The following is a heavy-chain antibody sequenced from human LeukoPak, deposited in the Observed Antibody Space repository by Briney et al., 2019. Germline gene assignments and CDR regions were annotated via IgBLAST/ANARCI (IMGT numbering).Heavy chain of an antibody. CDR3: ARGRADVVPFDY. CDR1: GGSFSGYY. CDR2: INHSGST. V-gene: IGHV4-34*01. D-gene: IGHD2-2*01. Sequence: SETLSLTCAVYGGSFSGYYWSWIRQPPGKGLEWIGEINHSGSTNYNPSLKSRVTISVDTSKNQFSLKLSSVTAADTAVYYCARGRADVVPFDYWGQGTLVTVSS. J-gene: IGHJ4*02.